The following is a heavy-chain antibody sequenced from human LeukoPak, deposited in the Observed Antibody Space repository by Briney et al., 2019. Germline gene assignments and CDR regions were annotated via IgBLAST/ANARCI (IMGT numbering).Heavy chain of an antibody. CDR2: IYFSGST. V-gene: IGHV4-59*01. CDR3: ARDQYPGHYLDY. CDR1: GGSISTYY. D-gene: IGHD1-14*01. J-gene: IGHJ4*02. Sequence: SETLSLTCTVSGGSISTYYWNWIRQPPGKGLEWIGYIYFSGSTNYNPSLKSRVTISVDTSKNQFSLKLTSVTAADTAVYYCARDQYPGHYLDYWGQGALVTVSS.